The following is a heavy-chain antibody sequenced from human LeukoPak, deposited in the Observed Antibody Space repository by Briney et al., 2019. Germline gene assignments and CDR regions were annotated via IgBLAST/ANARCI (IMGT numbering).Heavy chain of an antibody. D-gene: IGHD3-16*02. V-gene: IGHV1-2*02. Sequence: ASVKVSCKASGYTFSDHFLHWVRQAPGQGLEWMGWIKPNTGDTNYAQQFQGRVTMTRDTSISTAYMELSRLRSDDTAVYYCARYRHKRYYFDYWGQGTLVTVSS. CDR2: IKPNTGDT. CDR3: ARYRHKRYYFDY. CDR1: GYTFSDHF. J-gene: IGHJ4*02.